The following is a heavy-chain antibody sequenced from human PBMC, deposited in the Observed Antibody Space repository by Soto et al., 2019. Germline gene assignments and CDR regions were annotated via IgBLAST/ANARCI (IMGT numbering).Heavy chain of an antibody. CDR3: ARTKTRLITIFGVPPPPTNYYYYMDV. Sequence: SGPTLVNPTQTLTLTCTFSGFSLSTGGMCVSWIRQPPGKALEWLARIDWDDDKYYSTSLKTRLTISKDTSKNQVVLTMTNMDPVDTATYYCARTKTRLITIFGVPPPPTNYYYYMDVWGKGTTVTVSS. V-gene: IGHV2-70*11. CDR1: GFSLSTGGMC. J-gene: IGHJ6*03. CDR2: IDWDDDK. D-gene: IGHD3-3*01.